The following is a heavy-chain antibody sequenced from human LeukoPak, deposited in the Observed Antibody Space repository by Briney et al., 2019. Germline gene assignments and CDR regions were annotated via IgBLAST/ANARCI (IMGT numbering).Heavy chain of an antibody. J-gene: IGHJ5*02. CDR1: GYTFTSYA. CDR3: ARDRRLYCSSTSCQGGSRYWFDP. CDR2: INPNSGGT. Sequence: ASVKVSCKASGYTFTSYAMNWVRQAPGQGLEWMGWINPNSGGTNYAQKFQGRVTMTRDTSISTAYMELSRLRSDDTAVYYCARDRRLYCSSTSCQGGSRYWFDPWGQGTLVTVSS. V-gene: IGHV1-2*02. D-gene: IGHD2-2*01.